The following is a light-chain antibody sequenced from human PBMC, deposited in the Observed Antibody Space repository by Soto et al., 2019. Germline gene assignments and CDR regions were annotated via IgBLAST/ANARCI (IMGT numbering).Light chain of an antibody. Sequence: EIVLTQAPATLSLSPGERATLSCRARQSVSSYLAWYQQKPGQAPRLLSYDPSHRATGIPARFSGSGSGTDFTLTISRLEPEDFAVYYCQQRSNWVSFGVGTKVEIK. J-gene: IGKJ4*01. V-gene: IGKV3-11*01. CDR1: QSVSSY. CDR3: QQRSNWVS. CDR2: DPS.